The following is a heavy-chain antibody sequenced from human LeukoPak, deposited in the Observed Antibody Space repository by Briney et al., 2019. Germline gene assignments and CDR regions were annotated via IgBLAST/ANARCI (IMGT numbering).Heavy chain of an antibody. J-gene: IGHJ3*02. CDR2: YYYSGST. Sequence: SETLSLTCTVSGASINSSGYYWGWIRQPPGKGLEWIGSYYYSGSTYYNPSLKSRVTISVDKSKNQFSLKLSSVTAADTAVYYCARQKDSSSDAFDIWGQGTMVTVSS. CDR1: GASINSSGYY. CDR3: ARQKDSSSDAFDI. V-gene: IGHV4-39*07. D-gene: IGHD6-13*01.